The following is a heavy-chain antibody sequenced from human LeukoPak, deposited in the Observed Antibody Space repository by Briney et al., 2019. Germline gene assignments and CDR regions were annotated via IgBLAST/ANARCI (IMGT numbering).Heavy chain of an antibody. D-gene: IGHD1-26*01. CDR1: GFTFSIYA. J-gene: IGHJ3*02. Sequence: GRSLRLSCAASGFTFSIYAMHWVRQAPGKGLEWAAVISSDGNTKYYADSVKGRFTISRDNSNNTLYLQMNSLRADDTAIYYCARRRIVGSTDDAFDIWGQGTMVTLSS. CDR3: ARRRIVGSTDDAFDI. V-gene: IGHV3-30-3*01. CDR2: ISSDGNTK.